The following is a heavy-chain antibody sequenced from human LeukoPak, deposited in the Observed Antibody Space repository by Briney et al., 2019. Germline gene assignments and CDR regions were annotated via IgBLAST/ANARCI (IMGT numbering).Heavy chain of an antibody. CDR2: IYHSGST. V-gene: IGHV4-39*07. CDR1: GGSISSSSYY. D-gene: IGHD6-19*01. Sequence: SETLSLTCTVSGGSISSSSYYWGWIRQPPGKGLEWIGYIYHSGSTYYNPSLKSRVTISVDRSKNQFSLKLSSVTAADTAVYYCARVGAVAGLDYWGQGTLVTVSS. J-gene: IGHJ4*02. CDR3: ARVGAVAGLDY.